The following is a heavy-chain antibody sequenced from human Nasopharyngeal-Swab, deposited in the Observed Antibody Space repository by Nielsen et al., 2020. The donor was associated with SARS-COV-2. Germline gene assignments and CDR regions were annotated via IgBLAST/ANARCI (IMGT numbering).Heavy chain of an antibody. Sequence: SETLSLTCTVSGVSLSSSSYFWSWIRQPPGKGLEWIGEINHSGSTNYNPSLKSRVTISVDTSKNQFSLKLSSVTAADTAVYYCARGRVGAKDYWGQGTLVTVSS. V-gene: IGHV4-39*07. CDR1: GVSLSSSSYF. D-gene: IGHD1-26*01. J-gene: IGHJ4*02. CDR2: INHSGST. CDR3: ARGRVGAKDY.